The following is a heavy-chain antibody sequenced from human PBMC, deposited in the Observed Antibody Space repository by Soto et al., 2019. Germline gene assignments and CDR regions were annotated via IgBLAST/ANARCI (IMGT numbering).Heavy chain of an antibody. Sequence: EVQLLESGGGLVQTGGSLRLSCAASGFTFRSYVMSWVRQAPGKGLEWVSAISGNGADTYYAGSVKGRLTISRDNSKNTLYLQVNSLRAEDTAVYYCAKRRGDGFFDLWGRGTLVTVSS. CDR2: ISGNGADT. CDR1: GFTFRSYV. CDR3: AKRRGDGFFDL. J-gene: IGHJ2*01. D-gene: IGHD7-27*01. V-gene: IGHV3-23*01.